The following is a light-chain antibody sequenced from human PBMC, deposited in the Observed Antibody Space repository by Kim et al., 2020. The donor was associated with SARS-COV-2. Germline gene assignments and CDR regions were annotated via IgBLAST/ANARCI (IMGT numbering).Light chain of an antibody. J-gene: IGLJ2*01. CDR3: NSRDSNDYVV. Sequence: SSELTQDPAVSMALGQTVTITCQGDSLRSYYATWYQQKPGQAPKVVIYGKDNRPSGVPDRFSGSSSGNTAYLTITGTQAGDEADYYCNSRDSNDYVVFGG. CDR1: SLRSYY. V-gene: IGLV3-19*01. CDR2: GKD.